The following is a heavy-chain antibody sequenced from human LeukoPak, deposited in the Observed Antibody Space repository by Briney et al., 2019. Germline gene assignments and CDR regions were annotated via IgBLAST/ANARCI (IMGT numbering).Heavy chain of an antibody. V-gene: IGHV4-59*08. Sequence: SETLSLSCTVSGGHISSNDGSWIRQPPGKGLEWIGYVYVQNSEYTSYNPSLKSRVSISFDTSKNQLSLSLTAVAAADTAVYYCARNWGTGGSYRFDYWGQGTLVSVSS. J-gene: IGHJ4*02. CDR2: VYVQNSEYT. D-gene: IGHD7-27*01. CDR3: ARNWGTGGSYRFDY. CDR1: GGHISSND.